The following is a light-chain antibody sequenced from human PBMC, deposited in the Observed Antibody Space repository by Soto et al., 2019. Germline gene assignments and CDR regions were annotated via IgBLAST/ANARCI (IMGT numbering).Light chain of an antibody. J-gene: IGKJ1*01. Sequence: EIVLTQSPGTLSLSPGERATLSCRASQSVSSNYLAWYRQKPGQAPRLLIYGASSRATGIPDRFSGSGSGTDFTLSISRLEPEDFALYYCQHYGTSWTFGQGTKVEIK. CDR1: QSVSSNY. CDR3: QHYGTSWT. V-gene: IGKV3-20*01. CDR2: GAS.